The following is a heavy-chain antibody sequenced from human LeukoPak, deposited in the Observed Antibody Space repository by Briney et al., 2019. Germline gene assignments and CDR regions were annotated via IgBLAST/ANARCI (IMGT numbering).Heavy chain of an antibody. CDR1: GVSVSSTNYY. J-gene: IGHJ4*02. D-gene: IGHD2-2*01. V-gene: IGHV4-39*01. Sequence: SETLSLTCTVSGVSVSSTNYYWGWLRQPPGKGLEWIGSTYYSGSTYYNPSRKSRVTISVDTSRNQFSLKLSSVTAADTAVYYCARHYSSATSCFDYWGQGTLVAVSS. CDR2: TYYSGST. CDR3: ARHYSSATSCFDY.